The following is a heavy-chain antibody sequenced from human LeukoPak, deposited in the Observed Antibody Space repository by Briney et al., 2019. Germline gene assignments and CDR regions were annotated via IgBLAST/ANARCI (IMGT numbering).Heavy chain of an antibody. CDR1: GFTFSTCA. J-gene: IGHJ6*02. CDR2: INSDGSIT. CDR3: ARDAVDTANAV. V-gene: IGHV3-74*01. Sequence: PGGSLRLSCAASGFTFSTCAMHWVRQAPGKGLVWVSHINSDGSITSYADSVKGRFTISRDNAKNTLYLQMNSLRAEDTAVYYCARDAVDTANAVWGQGTTVTVSS. D-gene: IGHD5-18*01.